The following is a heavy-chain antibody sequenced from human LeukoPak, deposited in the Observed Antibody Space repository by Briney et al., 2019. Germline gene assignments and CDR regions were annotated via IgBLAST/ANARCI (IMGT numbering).Heavy chain of an antibody. CDR3: ARFAPYPNDY. V-gene: IGHV4-34*01. CDR1: GGSFSGYY. J-gene: IGHJ4*02. CDR2: IYYSGST. D-gene: IGHD3-16*01. Sequence: SETLSLTCAVYGGSFSGYYWSWIRQPPGKGLEWIGSIYYSGSTYYNPSLKSRVTISVDTSKNQFSLKLSSVTAADTAVYYCARFAPYPNDYWGQGTLVTVSS.